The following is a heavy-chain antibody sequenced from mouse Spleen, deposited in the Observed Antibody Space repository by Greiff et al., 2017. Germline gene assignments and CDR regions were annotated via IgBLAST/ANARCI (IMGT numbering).Heavy chain of an antibody. CDR2: ISSGGGST. CDR3: ARLGYDYAMDY. V-gene: IGHV5-12-1*01. J-gene: IGHJ4*01. CDR1: GFAFSSYD. Sequence: VQLQQSGGGLVKPGGSLKLSCAASGFAFSSYDMSWVRQTPEKRLEWVAYISSGGGSTYYPDTVKGRFTISRDNAKNTLYLQMSSLKSEDTAMYYCARLGYDYAMDYWGQGTSVTVSS. D-gene: IGHD3-1*01.